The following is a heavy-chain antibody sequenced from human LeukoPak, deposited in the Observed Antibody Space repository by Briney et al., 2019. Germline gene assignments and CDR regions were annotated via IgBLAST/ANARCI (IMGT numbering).Heavy chain of an antibody. V-gene: IGHV4-59*01. CDR1: GGSISSYY. CDR3: ARAPIVVVPAAMRYYYYGMDV. J-gene: IGHJ6*02. CDR2: IYYSGST. D-gene: IGHD2-2*01. Sequence: SETLSLTCTVSGGSISSYYWSWIRQPPGKGLEWIGYIYYSGSTNYNPSLKSRVTISVDTSKNQFSLKLSSVTAADTAVYYCARAPIVVVPAAMRYYYYGMDVWGQGTTVTVSS.